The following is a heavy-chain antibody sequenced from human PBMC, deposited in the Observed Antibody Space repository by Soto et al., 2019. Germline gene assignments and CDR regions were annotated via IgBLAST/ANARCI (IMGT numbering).Heavy chain of an antibody. CDR2: TYYRSKWYN. J-gene: IGHJ5*02. CDR3: ARAWERGRINWFDP. Sequence: SQTLSLTCAISGDSVSSNSAAWNWIRQSPSRGLEWLGSTYYRSKWYNDYAVSVKSRITINPDTSKNQFSLQLNSVTPEDTAVYYCARAWERGRINWFDPWGQGTLVTVSS. D-gene: IGHD1-1*01. CDR1: GDSVSSNSAA. V-gene: IGHV6-1*01.